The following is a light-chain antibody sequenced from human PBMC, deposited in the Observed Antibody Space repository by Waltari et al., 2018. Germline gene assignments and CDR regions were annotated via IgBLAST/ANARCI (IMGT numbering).Light chain of an antibody. CDR1: QGITNS. Sequence: DIQMTQSPSSLSASVRDRVTFTCRASQGITNSLAWYQQKPGEAPKLLLYGVSRLESGVPSRFSDRGSGADYTLTISSLQPEDVATYYCQQYYTTPWTFGQGTTV. CDR2: GVS. CDR3: QQYYTTPWT. V-gene: IGKV1-NL1*01. J-gene: IGKJ1*01.